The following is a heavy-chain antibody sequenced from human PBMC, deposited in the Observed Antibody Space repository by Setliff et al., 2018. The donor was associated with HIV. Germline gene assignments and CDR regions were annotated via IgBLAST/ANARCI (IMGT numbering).Heavy chain of an antibody. CDR3: ARDDSNYRQHGMDV. CDR2: IWNDGTNE. D-gene: IGHD4-4*01. Sequence: GSLRLSCAASGFTFSSYGMHWVRQAPGKGLEWVAVIWNDGTNEYYADSVKGRFTISRDNSKNTLYLQMNSLRAEDTAVYYCARDDSNYRQHGMDVWGQGTTVTVSS. CDR1: GFTFSSYG. V-gene: IGHV3-33*08. J-gene: IGHJ6*02.